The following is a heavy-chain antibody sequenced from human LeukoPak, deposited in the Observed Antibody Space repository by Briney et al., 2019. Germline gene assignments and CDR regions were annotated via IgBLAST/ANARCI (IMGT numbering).Heavy chain of an antibody. CDR1: GYTFTGYY. CDR3: ARLRKLRSSTSRNYYYYYYMDV. Sequence: ASVKVSCKASGYTFTGYYMHWVRQAPGQGLEWMGWINPNSGGTNYAQKFQGRVTITRNTSISTAYMELSSLRSEDTAVYYCARLRKLRSSTSRNYYYYYYMDVWGKGTTVTVSS. D-gene: IGHD2-2*01. CDR2: INPNSGGT. V-gene: IGHV1-2*02. J-gene: IGHJ6*03.